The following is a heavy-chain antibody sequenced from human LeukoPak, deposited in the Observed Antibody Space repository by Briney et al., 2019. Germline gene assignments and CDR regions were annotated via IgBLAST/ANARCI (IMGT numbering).Heavy chain of an antibody. CDR3: ARGPASRRFYYMDV. J-gene: IGHJ6*03. D-gene: IGHD2-2*01. V-gene: IGHV4-34*01. Sequence: SETLSLTCAVYGGSFSGYYWSWIRQPPGKGLEWIGEINHSGNTNHNPSLKSRVTISADTSKNQVSLKLSSVTAADTAVYYCARGPASRRFYYMDVWVKGTTVTVSS. CDR1: GGSFSGYY. CDR2: INHSGNT.